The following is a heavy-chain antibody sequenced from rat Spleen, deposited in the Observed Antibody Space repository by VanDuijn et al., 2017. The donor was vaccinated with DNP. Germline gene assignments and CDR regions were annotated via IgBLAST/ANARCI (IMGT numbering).Heavy chain of an antibody. CDR1: GFIFSNYW. J-gene: IGHJ2*01. Sequence: EVQLVESGGGLVQPGRSLKLSCVASGFIFSNYWMTWIRQAPGKGLEWVASISNTGDSTYYGDSVKGRFTISRDNAKSTLYLQMNSLRSEDTATYYCARHTMGITDYWGQGVMVTVSS. V-gene: IGHV5-31*01. CDR2: ISNTGDST. D-gene: IGHD1-9*01. CDR3: ARHTMGITDY.